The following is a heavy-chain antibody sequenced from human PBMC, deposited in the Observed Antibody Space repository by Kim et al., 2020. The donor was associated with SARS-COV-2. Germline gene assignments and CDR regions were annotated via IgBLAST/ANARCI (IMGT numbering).Heavy chain of an antibody. J-gene: IGHJ4*02. CDR3: AKAIAVAVIRGIDY. CDR2: IWYDGSNK. V-gene: IGHV3-33*06. Sequence: GGSLRLSCAASGFTFSSYAMHWVRQAPGKGLEWVAVIWYDGSNKYYADSVKGRFTISRDNSKNTLYLQMNSLRAEDTAVYYCAKAIAVAVIRGIDYWGQG. D-gene: IGHD6-19*01. CDR1: GFTFSSYA.